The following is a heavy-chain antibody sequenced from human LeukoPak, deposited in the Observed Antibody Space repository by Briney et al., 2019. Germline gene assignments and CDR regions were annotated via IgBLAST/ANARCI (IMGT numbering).Heavy chain of an antibody. V-gene: IGHV3-23*01. CDR3: AKDHRLGYCSGGGCYIDY. J-gene: IGHJ4*02. Sequence: GGSLRLSCAASGFTFNIYAMTWVGQAPGKGLEWVSTISGSAGSTYYADSVKGRFAISRDNSRNTLYLQMNSLRAEDTAVYYCAKDHRLGYCSGGGCYIDYWGQGTLVTVSS. D-gene: IGHD2-15*01. CDR2: ISGSAGST. CDR1: GFTFNIYA.